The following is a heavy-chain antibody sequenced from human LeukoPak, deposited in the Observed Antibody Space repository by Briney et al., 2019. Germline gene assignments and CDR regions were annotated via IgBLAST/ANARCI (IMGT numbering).Heavy chain of an antibody. J-gene: IGHJ4*02. D-gene: IGHD4/OR15-4a*01. CDR3: AREWTNYGVGY. V-gene: IGHV4-39*07. CDR2: IYYRGST. Sequence: SETLSLTCTVSGGSISSSSYYWGWIRQPPGKGLEWIGSIYYRGSTYYNPSLKSRLTISVDTSKNQFSLKLSSVAAADTAVYYCAREWTNYGVGYWGQGTLVTVSS. CDR1: GGSISSSSYY.